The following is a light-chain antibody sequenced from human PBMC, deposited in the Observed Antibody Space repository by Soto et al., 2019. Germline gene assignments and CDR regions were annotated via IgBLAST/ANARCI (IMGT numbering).Light chain of an antibody. CDR3: QQYNGYPHT. J-gene: IGKJ2*01. Sequence: DIQMTQSPSTLSASVGDRVTITCRASQSISTWLAWYQQKPGKAPKLLIYKASSLRNGVPSRFSSSGSGTEFTLTIYSLQPDDFASYYCQQYNGYPHTFGQGTKLEIK. CDR2: KAS. V-gene: IGKV1-5*03. CDR1: QSISTW.